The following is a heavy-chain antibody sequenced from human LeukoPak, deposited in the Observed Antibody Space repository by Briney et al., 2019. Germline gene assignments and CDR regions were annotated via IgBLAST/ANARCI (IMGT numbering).Heavy chain of an antibody. CDR3: ARGGYSSGWSQGGLDY. J-gene: IGHJ4*02. V-gene: IGHV3-30-3*01. D-gene: IGHD6-19*01. CDR2: ISYDGSNK. Sequence: SGRSLRLSCAASGFTFSSYAMHWVRQAPGKGLEWVAVISYDGSNKYYADSVKGRFTISRDNSKNTLYLQTNSLRAEDTAVYYCARGGYSSGWSQGGLDYWGQGTLVTVSS. CDR1: GFTFSSYA.